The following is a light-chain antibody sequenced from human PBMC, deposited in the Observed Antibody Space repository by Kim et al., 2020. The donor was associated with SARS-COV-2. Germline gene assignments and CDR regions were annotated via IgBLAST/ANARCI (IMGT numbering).Light chain of an antibody. J-gene: IGLJ1*01. CDR2: EVN. V-gene: IGLV2-8*01. CDR3: TSYAGSNNLDV. Sequence: QSALTQPPSASGSPGQSVTISCTGTSSDIGAYKYVSWYQQHPGKAPKLMIYEVNRRPSGVPDRFSGSKSGNTASLTVSGLQAEDEAGYYCTSYAGSNNLDVFGTGTKVTVL. CDR1: SSDIGAYKY.